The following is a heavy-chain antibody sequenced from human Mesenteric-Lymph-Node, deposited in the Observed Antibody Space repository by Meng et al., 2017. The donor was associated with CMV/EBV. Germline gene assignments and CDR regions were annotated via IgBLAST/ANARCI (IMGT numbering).Heavy chain of an antibody. J-gene: IGHJ4*02. CDR3: ARGILTGYHY. D-gene: IGHD3-9*01. V-gene: IGHV4-31*03. CDR2: IYYSGTA. CDR1: GGSISGAGYY. Sequence: LTCTVSGGSISGAGYYCSWIRQHPGKGLEWIGYIYYSGTASYNPSLKSRVTMSVDTSKNQFSLKLTSVTAADTALYYCARGILTGYHYWGQGTLVTVSS.